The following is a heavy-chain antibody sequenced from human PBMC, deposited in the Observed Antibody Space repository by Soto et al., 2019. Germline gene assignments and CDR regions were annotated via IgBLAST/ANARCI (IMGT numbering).Heavy chain of an antibody. V-gene: IGHV4-4*07. Sequence: SETLSLTCTVSGGSISSYHWSWIRQPAGKGLEWIGRIYTSGSTNYNPSLKSRVTMSVDTSKNQFSLKLSSVTAADTAVYYCARVAWFGELPIDYYYYYGMDVWGQGTTVTVSS. CDR1: GGSISSYH. CDR2: IYTSGST. J-gene: IGHJ6*02. D-gene: IGHD3-10*01. CDR3: ARVAWFGELPIDYYYYYGMDV.